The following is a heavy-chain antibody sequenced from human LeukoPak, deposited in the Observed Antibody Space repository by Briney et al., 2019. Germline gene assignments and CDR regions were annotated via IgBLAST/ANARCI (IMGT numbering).Heavy chain of an antibody. V-gene: IGHV1-18*01. Sequence: ASVKVSCKASGYTFTSYAMNWVRQAPGQGLEWMGWISAYNGNTNYAQKLQGRVTMTTDTSTSTAYTELRSLRSDDTAVYYCARVGIGDPYYTAMINFDYWGQGTLVTVSS. CDR2: ISAYNGNT. CDR1: GYTFTSYA. D-gene: IGHD5-18*01. CDR3: ARVGIGDPYYTAMINFDY. J-gene: IGHJ4*02.